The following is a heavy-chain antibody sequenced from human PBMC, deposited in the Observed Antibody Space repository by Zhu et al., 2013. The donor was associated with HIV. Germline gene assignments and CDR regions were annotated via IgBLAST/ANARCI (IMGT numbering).Heavy chain of an antibody. CDR1: GYSFISYG. V-gene: IGHV1-18*01. CDR2: ISVYNGNT. D-gene: IGHD3-10*01. Sequence: QVQLVQSGAEVKKPGASVKVSCKASGYSFISYGISWVRPAPGQGLEWMGWISVYNGNTNYAQKLQGRVTMTTDTSTSTAYMELRSLRSDDTAVYYCARGVTMVRGTNYGLDVWGQGTTVTVSS. J-gene: IGHJ6*02. CDR3: ARGVTMVRGTNYGLDV.